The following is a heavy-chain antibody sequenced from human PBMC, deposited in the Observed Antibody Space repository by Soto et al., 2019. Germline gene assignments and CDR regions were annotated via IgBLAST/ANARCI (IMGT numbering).Heavy chain of an antibody. V-gene: IGHV3-23*01. CDR1: GFTFSNYA. D-gene: IGHD6-13*01. J-gene: IGHJ4*02. Sequence: GSLRLSCAASGFTFSNYAMSWVRQAPGKGLEWVSGISGSGDNTYYGASAKGRFTVSRDNSKDTLYLQMNSLRAEDTAVYYCAKDHRGYVSTWTDSWGQGT. CDR2: ISGSGDNT. CDR3: AKDHRGYVSTWTDS.